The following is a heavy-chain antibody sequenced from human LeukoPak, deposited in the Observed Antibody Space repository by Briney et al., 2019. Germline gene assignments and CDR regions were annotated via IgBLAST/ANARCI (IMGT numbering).Heavy chain of an antibody. V-gene: IGHV3-21*01. CDR3: ARKKSDILTPYYYDY. CDR2: ISSSSSYI. Sequence: GGSLRLSCAASGFTFSSHSLNWVPQAPGKGLEWVSSISSSSSYIYYADSVKGGFTISRDNAKNSLYLQLNSLRAEDTAVYYCARKKSDILTPYYYDYWGQGTLVTVSS. J-gene: IGHJ4*02. CDR1: GFTFSSHS. D-gene: IGHD3-9*01.